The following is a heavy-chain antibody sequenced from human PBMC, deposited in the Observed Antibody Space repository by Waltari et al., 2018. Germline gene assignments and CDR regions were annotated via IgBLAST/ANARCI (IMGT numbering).Heavy chain of an antibody. CDR2: IKSKPDGGTT. J-gene: IGHJ4*02. CDR3: TTTSFVEQQLVLGWDY. Sequence: EVQLVESGGGLVKPGGSLRLSCAASGFTFSNAWMSWVRQAPGKGLEWFGRIKSKPDGGTTDYAAPVKGRFTISRDDSKNTLYLQMNSLKTEDTAVYYCTTTSFVEQQLVLGWDYWGQGTLVTVSS. V-gene: IGHV3-15*01. CDR1: GFTFSNAW. D-gene: IGHD6-13*01.